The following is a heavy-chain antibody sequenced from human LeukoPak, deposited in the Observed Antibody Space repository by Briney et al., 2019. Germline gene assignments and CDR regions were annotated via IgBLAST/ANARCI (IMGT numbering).Heavy chain of an antibody. J-gene: IGHJ4*02. D-gene: IGHD2-21*02. V-gene: IGHV3-23*01. Sequence: GGSLRLSCAACGFSFSSYAMRWVRQAPGKGLGWVSAISGSGGSTYYADSVKGRFTISRDNSKNTLYLQMNSLRAEDTAVYYCARGSKKHIVVVTAIPPFDYWGQGTLVTVSS. CDR1: GFSFSSYA. CDR3: ARGSKKHIVVVTAIPPFDY. CDR2: ISGSGGST.